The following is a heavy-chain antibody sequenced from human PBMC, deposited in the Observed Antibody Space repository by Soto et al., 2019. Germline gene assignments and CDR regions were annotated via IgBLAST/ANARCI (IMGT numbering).Heavy chain of an antibody. CDR3: TRILWSSRRDALDI. CDR2: IGTSGTPT. Sequence: HPGGSLRLSCIASGFTFRNYAMAWVRQAPGEDLEWVSAIGTSGTPTLYADSVKSRFSISRDDSRNTVSLQMNSLGVEDTATYYCTRILWSSRRDALDIWGQGTTVTVPS. J-gene: IGHJ6*02. D-gene: IGHD2-21*01. CDR1: GFTFRNYA. V-gene: IGHV3-23*01.